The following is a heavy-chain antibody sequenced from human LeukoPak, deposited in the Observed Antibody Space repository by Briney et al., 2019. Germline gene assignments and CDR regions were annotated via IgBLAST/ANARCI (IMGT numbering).Heavy chain of an antibody. D-gene: IGHD6-13*01. J-gene: IGHJ6*03. Sequence: GGSLRLSCAASGFTFSSYSMNWVRQAPGKGLEWVSSISSSSYIYYADSVKGRFTIPRDNAKNSLYPQMNSLRAEDTAVYYCARGIAAAGHYYYMDVWGKGTTVTVSS. CDR2: ISSSSYI. CDR3: ARGIAAAGHYYYMDV. CDR1: GFTFSSYS. V-gene: IGHV3-21*01.